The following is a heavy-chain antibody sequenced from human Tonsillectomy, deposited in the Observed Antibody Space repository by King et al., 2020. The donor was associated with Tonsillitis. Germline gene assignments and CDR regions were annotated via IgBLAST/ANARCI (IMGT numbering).Heavy chain of an antibody. J-gene: IGHJ6*03. CDR3: ATPGGDTTPFHHYYYYMDV. Sequence: VQLVESGAEVKKPGASVKVSCKASGYTFTGYYMHWVRQAPGQGLECMGWINPNSGGTNYAQKFQGRVTMTRDTSISTAYMELSRLRSDDTAVYYCATPGGDTTPFHHYYYYMDVWGKGTTVTVSS. D-gene: IGHD2-21*02. CDR1: GYTFTGYY. V-gene: IGHV1-2*02. CDR2: INPNSGGT.